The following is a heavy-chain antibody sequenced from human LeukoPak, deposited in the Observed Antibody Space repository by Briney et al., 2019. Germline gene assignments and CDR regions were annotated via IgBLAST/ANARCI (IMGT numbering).Heavy chain of an antibody. CDR1: GFTFSSYA. CDR3: VRLRRNSDTSGFYYYYDF. D-gene: IGHD3-22*01. V-gene: IGHV3-23*01. J-gene: IGHJ4*02. CDR2: ISGSGGST. Sequence: GGSLRLSCAASGFTFSSYAMSWVRQAPGKGLEWVSAISGSGGSTYYADSVRGRFSISRDDARDSLYLQMNSLRAEDTAVYYCVRLRRNSDTSGFYYYYDFWGQGTLVTVSS.